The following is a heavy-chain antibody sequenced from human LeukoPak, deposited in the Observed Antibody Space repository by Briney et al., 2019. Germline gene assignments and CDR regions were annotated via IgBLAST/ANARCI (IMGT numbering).Heavy chain of an antibody. CDR1: GGSFSGYY. CDR3: ATRDVDTAMAPFDP. CDR2: IYTSGST. Sequence: PSETLSLTCAVYGGSFSGYYWSWIRQPPGKGLEWIGRIYTSGSTNYNPSLMSRVTISVDTSKNQFSLKLSSVTAADTAVYYCATRDVDTAMAPFDPWGQGTLVTVSS. D-gene: IGHD5-18*01. J-gene: IGHJ5*02. V-gene: IGHV4-4*08.